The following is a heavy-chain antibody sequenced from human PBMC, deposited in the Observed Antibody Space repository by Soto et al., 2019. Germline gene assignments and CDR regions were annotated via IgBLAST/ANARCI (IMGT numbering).Heavy chain of an antibody. CDR3: AKDSSGYSSGWWPYYYYGMDV. CDR2: ISYDGSNK. J-gene: IGHJ6*02. D-gene: IGHD6-19*01. V-gene: IGHV3-30*18. Sequence: GGSLRLSCAASGFTFSSYGMHWVRQAPGKGLEWVAVISYDGSNKYYADSVKGRFTISRDNSKNTLYLQMNSLRAEDTALYYCAKDSSGYSSGWWPYYYYGMDVWGQGTTVTVSS. CDR1: GFTFSSYG.